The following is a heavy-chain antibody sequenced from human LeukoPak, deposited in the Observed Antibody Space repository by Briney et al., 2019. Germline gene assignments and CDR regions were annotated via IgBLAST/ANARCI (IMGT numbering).Heavy chain of an antibody. J-gene: IGHJ5*02. CDR2: IYYSGST. CDR1: GGSISSGDYY. D-gene: IGHD3-10*01. V-gene: IGHV4-30-4*08. Sequence: SETLSLTCTVSGGSISSGDYYWRWIRQPPGKGLEWIGYIYYSGSTYYNPSLKSRVTISVYTSKNQFSLKLSSLTAAATALYSCGRMPPKGWFGEFNWFDPWGQGTLVTVSS. CDR3: GRMPPKGWFGEFNWFDP.